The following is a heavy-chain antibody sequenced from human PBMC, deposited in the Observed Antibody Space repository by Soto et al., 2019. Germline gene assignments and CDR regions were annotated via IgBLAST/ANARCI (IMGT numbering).Heavy chain of an antibody. CDR2: IYPGDSDT. Sequence: PGESLKISCKGSGYSFTSFWIGWVRQMPGKGLEWMGIIYPGDSDTRYSPSFQGQVTISADKSISTAYLQWSSLKASDTAMYYCARSTTVTTYYFDYWGQGTLVTVSS. D-gene: IGHD4-4*01. V-gene: IGHV5-51*01. CDR1: GYSFTSFW. J-gene: IGHJ4*02. CDR3: ARSTTVTTYYFDY.